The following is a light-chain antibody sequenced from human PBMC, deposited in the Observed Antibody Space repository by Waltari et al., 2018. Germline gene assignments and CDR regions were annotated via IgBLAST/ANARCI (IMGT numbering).Light chain of an antibody. J-gene: IGLJ2*01. CDR1: NSNIGAGYD. CDR3: QTYDSSLNGFLI. Sequence: QSVLTQPPSVSGAPGQTVTISCTGGNSNIGAGYDLHWYQQRPGTVPKPLIYNTNSRPTGVPGRFSGSKIGTSASLVITGLQTEDEADYYCQTYDSSLNGFLIFGGGTRLTV. CDR2: NTN. V-gene: IGLV1-40*01.